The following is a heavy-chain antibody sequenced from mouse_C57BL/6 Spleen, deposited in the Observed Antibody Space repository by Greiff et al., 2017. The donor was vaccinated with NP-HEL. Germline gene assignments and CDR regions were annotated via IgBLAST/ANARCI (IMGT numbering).Heavy chain of an antibody. D-gene: IGHD1-1*01. CDR2: IYPGSGST. J-gene: IGHJ2*01. Sequence: QVQLQQPGAELVKPGASVKMSCKASGYTFTSYWITWVKQRPGQGLEWIGDIYPGSGSTNYNEKFKSKATLTVDTSSSTAYRQLSSLTSEDSAVYYCARGYYYGRVYYFDYWGQGTTLTVSS. V-gene: IGHV1-55*01. CDR1: GYTFTSYW. CDR3: ARGYYYGRVYYFDY.